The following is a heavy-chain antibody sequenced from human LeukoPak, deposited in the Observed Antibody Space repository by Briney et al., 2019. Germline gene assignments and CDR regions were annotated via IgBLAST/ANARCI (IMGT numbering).Heavy chain of an antibody. D-gene: IGHD3-10*01. CDR3: ARDRITMVRGVIRINWFDP. V-gene: IGHV1-2*02. CDR2: INPNSGGT. Sequence: ASVKVSCKASGYTFTGYYMHWVRQAPGQGLEWMGWINPNSGGTNYAQKFQGRVTVTRDTSISTAYMELSRLRSDDTAVYYCARDRITMVRGVIRINWFDPWGQGTLVTVSS. J-gene: IGHJ5*02. CDR1: GYTFTGYY.